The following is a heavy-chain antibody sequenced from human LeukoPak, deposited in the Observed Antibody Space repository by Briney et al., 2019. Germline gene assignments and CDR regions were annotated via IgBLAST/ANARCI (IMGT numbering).Heavy chain of an antibody. V-gene: IGHV3-43*01. CDR3: AKDAGYCSGGSCYDIFDY. J-gene: IGHJ4*02. Sequence: GGSLRLSCAASRFTFDDYTMHWVRQAPGKGLEWVSLISWDGGSTYYADSVKGRFTISRDNSKNSLYLQMNSLRTEDTALYYCAKDAGYCSGGSCYDIFDYWGQGTLVTVSS. D-gene: IGHD2-15*01. CDR1: RFTFDDYT. CDR2: ISWDGGST.